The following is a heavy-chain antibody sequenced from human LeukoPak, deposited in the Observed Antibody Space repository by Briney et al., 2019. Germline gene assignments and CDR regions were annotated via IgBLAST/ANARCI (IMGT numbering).Heavy chain of an antibody. CDR3: AKGAGRGSGYYPIDY. J-gene: IGHJ4*02. CDR1: GFTFSSYA. V-gene: IGHV3-23*01. D-gene: IGHD3-22*01. CDR2: ISGSGGST. Sequence: PGGSLRLSCAASGFTFSSYAMSWVRQAPGKELEWVSAISGSGGSTYYADSVKGRFTISRDNSKNTLYLQMNSLRAEDTAVYYCAKGAGRGSGYYPIDYWGQGTLVTVSS.